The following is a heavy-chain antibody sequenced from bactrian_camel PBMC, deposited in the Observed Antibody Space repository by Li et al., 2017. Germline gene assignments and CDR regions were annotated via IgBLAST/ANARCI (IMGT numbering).Heavy chain of an antibody. J-gene: IGHJ4*01. CDR2: INSDGRT. Sequence: VQLVESGGGSVQAGGSLRLSCAVSGGYAYNRDCMGWFRQVPGQDREGVAAINSDGRTSYGDSVKGRFTISQDNAKNTLYLQMTSLKPEDTAMYYCASDGPPFDCNSGAWYYPSGQGTQVTVS. V-gene: IGHV3S53*01. CDR1: GGYAYNRDC. D-gene: IGHD1*01.